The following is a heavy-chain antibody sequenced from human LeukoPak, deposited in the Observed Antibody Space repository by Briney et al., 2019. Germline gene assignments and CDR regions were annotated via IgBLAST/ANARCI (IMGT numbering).Heavy chain of an antibody. CDR2: IYYSGST. V-gene: IGHV4-39*01. CDR3: ARSSMFRGVTVDY. CDR1: GGSITSSSYF. J-gene: IGHJ4*02. D-gene: IGHD3-10*01. Sequence: PSETLSLTCTVSGGSITSSSYFWGWIRQPPGKGLEWIGTIYYSGSTYYNPSLKSRVTISVDTSKSQFSLKLSSVTAADTAVYYCARSSMFRGVTVDYWGQGTLVTVSS.